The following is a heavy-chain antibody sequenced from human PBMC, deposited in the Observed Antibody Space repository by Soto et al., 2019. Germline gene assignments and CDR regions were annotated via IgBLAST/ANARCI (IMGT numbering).Heavy chain of an antibody. V-gene: IGHV1-8*01. J-gene: IGHJ6*02. Sequence: GASVKVSCKASGYTFTSYDINWVRQATGQGLEWMGWMNPNSGNTGYAQKFQGRVTMTRNTSISTAYMELSSLRSEDTAVYYCARDRSGYLGLSMDVWGQGTTVTVSS. D-gene: IGHD3-22*01. CDR3: ARDRSGYLGLSMDV. CDR2: MNPNSGNT. CDR1: GYTFTSYD.